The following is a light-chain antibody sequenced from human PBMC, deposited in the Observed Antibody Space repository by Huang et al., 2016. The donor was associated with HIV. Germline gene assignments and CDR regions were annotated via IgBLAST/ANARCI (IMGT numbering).Light chain of an antibody. Sequence: DIQMPQSPSSLSASVGDRVTITCRAIQGISNSLALYQQTPGKAPKLLLYAASRLESGVPSRFSGSGSGTDYTLTISSLQPEDFATYYCQQYYSTLGGFTFGPGTKVDIK. V-gene: IGKV1-NL1*01. J-gene: IGKJ3*01. CDR2: AAS. CDR3: QQYYSTLGGFT. CDR1: QGISNS.